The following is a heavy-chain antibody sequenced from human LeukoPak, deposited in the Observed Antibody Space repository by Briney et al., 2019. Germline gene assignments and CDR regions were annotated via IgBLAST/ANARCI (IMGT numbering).Heavy chain of an antibody. Sequence: GESLKISCKSSGYSFTTYRIGWVRQMPGKGLEWMGIISPGDSDTRYSPSFQGQVTISADKSISTAYLQWSSLKASDTAMYYCARHVDDSSGYYYRTMYYFDYWGQGSLVTVSS. CDR3: ARHVDDSSGYYYRTMYYFDY. CDR2: ISPGDSDT. D-gene: IGHD3-22*01. V-gene: IGHV5-51*01. J-gene: IGHJ4*02. CDR1: GYSFTTYR.